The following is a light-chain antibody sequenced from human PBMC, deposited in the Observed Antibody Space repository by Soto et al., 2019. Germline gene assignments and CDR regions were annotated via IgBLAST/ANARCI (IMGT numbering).Light chain of an antibody. CDR3: SSYTSSSTLV. J-gene: IGLJ1*01. CDR1: SSDVGGYNY. CDR2: DVS. Sequence: QSALTQPASVSGSPGQSITISCHGTSSDVGGYNYVSWYQQHPGKAPKLMIYDVSNRPSGVSNRSSGSKSGNTASLTISGLQAEDEADYYCSSYTSSSTLVFGTGTKVTVL. V-gene: IGLV2-14*01.